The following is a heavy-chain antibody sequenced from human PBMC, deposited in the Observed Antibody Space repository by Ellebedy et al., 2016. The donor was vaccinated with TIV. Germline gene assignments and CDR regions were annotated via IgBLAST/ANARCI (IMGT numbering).Heavy chain of an antibody. Sequence: ASVKVSCKASGYTFTSYFIHWVRQAPGQGLEWMGIINPGGGSTRYAQKLQGRITVTRDKTTSTVYMELSSLRSEDTAVYYCARDSGTYYPFGYWGQGTLVTVSS. CDR1: GYTFTSYF. J-gene: IGHJ4*02. CDR2: INPGGGST. CDR3: ARDSGTYYPFGY. V-gene: IGHV1-46*04. D-gene: IGHD1-26*01.